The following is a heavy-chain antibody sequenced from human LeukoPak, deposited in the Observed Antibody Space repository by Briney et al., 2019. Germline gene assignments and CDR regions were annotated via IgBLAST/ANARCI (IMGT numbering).Heavy chain of an antibody. D-gene: IGHD6-19*01. CDR3: ARLTDVAVAGMGSFDH. V-gene: IGHV4-59*01. CDR1: GGSISSYY. J-gene: IGHJ4*02. Sequence: PSETLSLTCTVSGGSISSYYWSWIRQPPGKGLEWIGYIYYSGSTDYNPYLKSRVSISVHTPKNQFSLKLPSVTAADTAVYYCARLTDVAVAGMGSFDHWGQGTLVTVSS. CDR2: IYYSGST.